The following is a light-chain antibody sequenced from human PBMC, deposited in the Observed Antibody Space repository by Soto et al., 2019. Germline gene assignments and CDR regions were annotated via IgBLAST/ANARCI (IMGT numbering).Light chain of an antibody. CDR2: GAS. Sequence: DIQMTQSPSSLSASVGDTVTITCRASQGINNFLAWFQQKPGKAPKSLIYGASSLQSGVPSKFSGSGSDTGFTLTISSLQPEDSATYFCQQYHSYPVTFGGGTKAEIK. CDR3: QQYHSYPVT. J-gene: IGKJ4*01. V-gene: IGKV1-16*02. CDR1: QGINNF.